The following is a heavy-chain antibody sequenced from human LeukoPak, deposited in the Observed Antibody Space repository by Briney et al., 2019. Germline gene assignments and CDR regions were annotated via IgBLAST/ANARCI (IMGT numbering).Heavy chain of an antibody. Sequence: PGGSLRLSCAASGMTFNSYAMSWVRRAPGKGLEWVSAITNSGGSTYYADSVKGRFTISRDNSKNTLYLQMNSLRAEDTAVYYCAKDWGYGSGTYYDGWGQGTLVTVSS. CDR3: AKDWGYGSGTYYDG. V-gene: IGHV3-23*01. CDR2: ITNSGGST. CDR1: GMTFNSYA. J-gene: IGHJ4*02. D-gene: IGHD3-10*01.